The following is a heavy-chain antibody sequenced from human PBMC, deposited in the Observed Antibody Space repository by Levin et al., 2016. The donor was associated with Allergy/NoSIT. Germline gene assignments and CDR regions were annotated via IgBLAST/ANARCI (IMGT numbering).Heavy chain of an antibody. Sequence: GESLKISCAASGFTVSSNYMSWVRQAPGKGLEWVSVIYSGGSTYYADSVKGRFTISRDNSKNTLYLQMNSLRAEDTAVYYCAREGHSSGALDYWGQGTLVTVSS. CDR3: AREGHSSGALDY. J-gene: IGHJ4*02. CDR2: IYSGGST. CDR1: GFTVSSNY. D-gene: IGHD6-19*01. V-gene: IGHV3-53*01.